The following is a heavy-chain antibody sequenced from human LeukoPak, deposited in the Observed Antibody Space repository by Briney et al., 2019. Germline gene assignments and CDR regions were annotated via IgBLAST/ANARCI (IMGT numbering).Heavy chain of an antibody. V-gene: IGHV3-7*03. Sequence: GGSLRLSCAASGFTFSTYWMTWVRQAPGKGLEWVANINYDGSAQYYVDSVRGRFTISRENAKNSLYLQMNSLRAEDTAVYYCARSKDTAMLYGMDVWGQGTTVTVSS. J-gene: IGHJ6*02. CDR1: GFTFSTYW. CDR3: ARSKDTAMLYGMDV. CDR2: INYDGSAQ. D-gene: IGHD5-18*01.